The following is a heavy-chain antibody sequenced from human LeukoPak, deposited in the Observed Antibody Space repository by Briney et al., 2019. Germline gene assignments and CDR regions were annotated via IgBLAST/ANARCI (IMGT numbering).Heavy chain of an antibody. CDR3: ASWASGYSYGYFIDY. V-gene: IGHV4-34*01. D-gene: IGHD5-18*01. CDR2: INHSGST. CDR1: GGSFSGYY. J-gene: IGHJ4*02. Sequence: SETLPLTCAVYGGSFSGYYWSWIRQPPGKGLEWIGEINHSGSTNYNPSLKSRVTISVDTSKNQFSLKLSSVTAADTAVYYCASWASGYSYGYFIDYWGQGTLVTVSS.